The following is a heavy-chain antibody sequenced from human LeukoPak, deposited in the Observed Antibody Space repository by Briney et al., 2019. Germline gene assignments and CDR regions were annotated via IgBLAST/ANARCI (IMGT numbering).Heavy chain of an antibody. J-gene: IGHJ4*02. V-gene: IGHV3-30*04. CDR3: ARAGDYGSGSFRWRHFDY. CDR2: ISYDGSNT. CDR1: GFPFSNYA. D-gene: IGHD3-10*01. Sequence: GKSLRLSCAASGFPFSNYAMHWVRQAPGKGLEWVSLISYDGSNTYYADSVEGRFTISRDNSKNTLYLKMNSLRAEDTAVYYCARAGDYGSGSFRWRHFDYWGQGTLVTVSS.